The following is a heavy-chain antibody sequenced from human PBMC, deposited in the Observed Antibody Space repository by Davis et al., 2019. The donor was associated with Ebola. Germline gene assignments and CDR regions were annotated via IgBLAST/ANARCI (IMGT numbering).Heavy chain of an antibody. D-gene: IGHD3-10*01. CDR1: GYTFTSYG. CDR2: MNPNSGNT. CDR3: ARVRYYYGSGMRGYYYGMDV. V-gene: IGHV1-8*02. J-gene: IGHJ6*02. Sequence: ASVKVSCKASGYTFTSYGINWVRQATGQGLEWMGWMNPNSGNTGYAQKFQGRVTMTRNTSISTAYMELSSLRSEDTAVYYCARVRYYYGSGMRGYYYGMDVWGQGTTVTVSS.